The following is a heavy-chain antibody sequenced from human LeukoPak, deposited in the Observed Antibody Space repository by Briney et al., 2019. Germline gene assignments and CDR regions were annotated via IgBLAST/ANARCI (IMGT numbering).Heavy chain of an antibody. CDR1: GFTFSSHS. CDR2: ISSSSIYI. J-gene: IGHJ4*01. Sequence: GGSLRLSCAASGFTFSSHSMNWVRQAPGKGLEWVSSISSSSIYIYYADSVKGRFTISRDNAKNSLYLQMNSLRAEDTAVYYCARPVEMATMYYFDYWGQGTLVTVSS. CDR3: ARPVEMATMYYFDY. D-gene: IGHD5-24*01. V-gene: IGHV3-21*01.